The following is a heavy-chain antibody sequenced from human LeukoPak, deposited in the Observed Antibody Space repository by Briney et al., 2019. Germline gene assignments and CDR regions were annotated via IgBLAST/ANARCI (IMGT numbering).Heavy chain of an antibody. CDR1: GFTFSSYS. CDR3: ARGTYYYDSIGDQGDY. Sequence: GGSLRLSCTASGFTFSSYSMNWVRQAPGKGLEWGSSISSSSSYIYYADSVKGRFTTSSDNAKNSLYLQMNSLRAEDTAVYYCARGTYYYDSIGDQGDYWGQGTLVTVSS. J-gene: IGHJ4*02. D-gene: IGHD3-22*01. CDR2: ISSSSSYI. V-gene: IGHV3-21*01.